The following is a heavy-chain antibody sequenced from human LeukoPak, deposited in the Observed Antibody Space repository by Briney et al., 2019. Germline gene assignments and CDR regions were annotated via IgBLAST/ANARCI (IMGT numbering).Heavy chain of an antibody. D-gene: IGHD1-26*01. Sequence: GGSLRLSCAASGYTFKTYAMMWVRQAPGKGLEWVSAIGGDGVSRDYSDSVKGRFTISRDNSKNTLYLQMNSLRVEDAALYFCAKRVGGTPDNWGLGTLVTVSS. V-gene: IGHV3-23*01. CDR2: IGGDGVSR. J-gene: IGHJ4*02. CDR3: AKRVGGTPDN. CDR1: GYTFKTYA.